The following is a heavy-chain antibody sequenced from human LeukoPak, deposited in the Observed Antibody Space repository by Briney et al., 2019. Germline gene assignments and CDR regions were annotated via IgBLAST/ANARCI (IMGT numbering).Heavy chain of an antibody. Sequence: PSETLSLTCTVSGGSISSGSYYWSWIRQPAGKGLEWIGYIYYTGSTSYNPSLKSRVTISADTSKNEFSLKLNSVTAADTAVYYCASRKLGNDYWGQGTLVTVSS. CDR1: GGSISSGSYY. CDR3: ASRKLGNDY. V-gene: IGHV4-61*10. D-gene: IGHD7-27*01. CDR2: IYYTGST. J-gene: IGHJ4*02.